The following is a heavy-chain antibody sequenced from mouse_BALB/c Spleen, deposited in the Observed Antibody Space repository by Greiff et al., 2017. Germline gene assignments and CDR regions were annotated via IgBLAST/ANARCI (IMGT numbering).Heavy chain of an antibody. V-gene: IGHV5-4*02. Sequence: EVMLVESGGGLVKPGGSLKLSCAASGFTFSDYYMYCVRQTPEKRLEWVATISDGGSYTYYPDSVKGRFTISRDNAKNNLYLQMSSLKSEDTAMYYCARGVYYGNPWFAYWGQGTLVTVSA. CDR1: GFTFSDYY. J-gene: IGHJ3*01. CDR3: ARGVYYGNPWFAY. CDR2: ISDGGSYT. D-gene: IGHD2-1*01.